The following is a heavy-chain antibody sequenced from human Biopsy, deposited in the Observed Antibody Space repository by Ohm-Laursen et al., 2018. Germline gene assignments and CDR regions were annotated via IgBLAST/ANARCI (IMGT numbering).Heavy chain of an antibody. D-gene: IGHD6-19*01. V-gene: IGHV1-2*02. CDR2: ISPKSGGT. CDR1: GYTFTGYH. J-gene: IGHJ4*02. Sequence: GASVKVSCNASGYTFTGYHVHWVRQAPGQGLEWMGWISPKSGGTNYAQKFQGNITMTKNTSMSTAYMEMSRLRSDDTAVYYCALQSVAQMKNFDYWGQGTLVTVSS. CDR3: ALQSVAQMKNFDY.